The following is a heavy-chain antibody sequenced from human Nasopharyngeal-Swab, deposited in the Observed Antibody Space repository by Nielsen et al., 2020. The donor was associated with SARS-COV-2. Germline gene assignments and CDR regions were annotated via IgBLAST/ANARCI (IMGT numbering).Heavy chain of an antibody. CDR1: GFTFSSYE. CDR3: ARGNYYDSSGYQSY. V-gene: IGHV3-48*03. D-gene: IGHD3-22*01. CDR2: ISSSGSTI. Sequence: GESLKISCAAPGFTFSSYEMNWVRQAPGKGLEWVSYISSSGSTIYYADSVKGRFTISRDNAKNSLYLQMNSLRAEDTAVYYCARGNYYDSSGYQSYWGQGTLVTVS. J-gene: IGHJ4*02.